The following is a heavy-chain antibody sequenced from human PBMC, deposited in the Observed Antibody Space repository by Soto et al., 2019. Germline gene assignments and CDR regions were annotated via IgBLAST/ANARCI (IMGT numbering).Heavy chain of an antibody. Sequence: PSETLSLTCAVYGGSFSGYYWSWIRQPPGKGLEWIGEINHSGSTNYNPSLKSRVTISVDTSKNQFSLKLSSVTAADTAVYYCARHVFTTVVRGFLITFEYYSGMDVWGQGTTVTVSS. D-gene: IGHD3-10*01. J-gene: IGHJ6*02. V-gene: IGHV4-34*01. CDR1: GGSFSGYY. CDR3: ARHVFTTVVRGFLITFEYYSGMDV. CDR2: INHSGST.